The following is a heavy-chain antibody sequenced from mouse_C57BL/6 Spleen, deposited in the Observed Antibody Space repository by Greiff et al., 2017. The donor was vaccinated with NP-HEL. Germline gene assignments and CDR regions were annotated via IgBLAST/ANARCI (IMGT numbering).Heavy chain of an antibody. CDR2: IYPGDGDT. Sequence: QVQLQQSGPELVKPGASVKISCKASGYAFSSSWMNWVKQRPGKGLEWIGRIYPGDGDTNYNGKFKGKATLTADKSSSTAYMQLSSLTSEDSAVYFCAIYYDYDGFDYWGQGTTLTVSS. D-gene: IGHD2-4*01. CDR1: GYAFSSSW. J-gene: IGHJ2*01. V-gene: IGHV1-82*01. CDR3: AIYYDYDGFDY.